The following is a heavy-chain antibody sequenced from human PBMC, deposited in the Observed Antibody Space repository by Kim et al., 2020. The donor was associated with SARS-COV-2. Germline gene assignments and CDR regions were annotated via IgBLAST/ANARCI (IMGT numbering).Heavy chain of an antibody. J-gene: IGHJ4*01. V-gene: IGHV4-39*07. CDR3: ARGYDTSGYYRYYFDY. CDR2: LYYSGST. D-gene: IGHD3-22*01. CDR1: GGSISLSSYY. Sequence: SETLSLTCSVSGGSISLSSYYWGWIRQPPGKGLEWIGSLYYSGSTYYNPSLKSRVTTSVDTSKNQFSLELSSVTAADTAVYYCARGYDTSGYYRYYFDY.